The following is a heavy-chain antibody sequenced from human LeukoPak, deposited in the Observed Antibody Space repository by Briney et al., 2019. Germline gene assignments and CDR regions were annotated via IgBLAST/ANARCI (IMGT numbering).Heavy chain of an antibody. CDR3: AKDFPVAGTFDY. Sequence: GGSLRLSCAASGFIFSNYGMQWVRQAPGKGLEWVAFIRYDGSLELYADSVKGRFTISRDNSRNTVFLHMNSLRADDTAVYYCAKDFPVAGTFDYWGQRTLVTVSS. CDR1: GFIFSNYG. J-gene: IGHJ4*02. CDR2: IRYDGSLE. V-gene: IGHV3-30*02. D-gene: IGHD6-19*01.